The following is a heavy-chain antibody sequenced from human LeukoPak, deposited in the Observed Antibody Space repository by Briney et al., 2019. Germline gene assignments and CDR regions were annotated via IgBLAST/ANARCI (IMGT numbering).Heavy chain of an antibody. D-gene: IGHD3-10*01. CDR2: ISTDGSST. CDR1: GFTFSSYW. J-gene: IGHJ4*02. V-gene: IGHV3-74*01. Sequence: EGSLRLSCAASGFTFSSYWMHWVRQAPGKGLVWVSRISTDGSSTSYADFVKGRFTISRDNAKNTLFLQMNSLRAEDTAVYYCARDFLWGSGSRWGQGTLVTVSS. CDR3: ARDFLWGSGSR.